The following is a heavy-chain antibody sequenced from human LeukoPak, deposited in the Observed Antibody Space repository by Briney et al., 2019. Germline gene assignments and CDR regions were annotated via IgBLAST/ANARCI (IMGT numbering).Heavy chain of an antibody. J-gene: IGHJ6*03. D-gene: IGHD6-13*01. V-gene: IGHV4-39*07. CDR1: GGSISSSSYY. CDR3: ARGHSSSWYPEEIYYYMDV. Sequence: SETLSLTCSVSGGSISSSSYYWGWIRQPPGKGLEWIGSIYYSGSTYYNPSLKSRVTISVDTSKNQFSLKLSSVTAADTAVYYCARGHSSSWYPEEIYYYMDVWGKGTTVTVSS. CDR2: IYYSGST.